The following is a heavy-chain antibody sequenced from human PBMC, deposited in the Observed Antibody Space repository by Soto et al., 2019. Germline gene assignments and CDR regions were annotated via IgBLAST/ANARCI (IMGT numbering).Heavy chain of an antibody. D-gene: IGHD3-9*01. Sequence: GGSLRLSCAASRFTFSTYWMSWVRQAPGKGLEWVANIKQDGSEKYYVDSVEGRFTISRDNAKNSLYLQMNSLRAEDTAVYFCARRAEYDDILTGYYPFDPRGQGTLVTVSS. J-gene: IGHJ5*02. CDR2: IKQDGSEK. CDR1: RFTFSTYW. V-gene: IGHV3-7*01. CDR3: ARRAEYDDILTGYYPFDP.